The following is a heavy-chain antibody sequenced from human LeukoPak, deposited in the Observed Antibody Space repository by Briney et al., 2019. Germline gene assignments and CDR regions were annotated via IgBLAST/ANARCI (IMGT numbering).Heavy chain of an antibody. V-gene: IGHV3-30*18. D-gene: IGHD2-2*01. CDR1: GFTSRSYG. Sequence: GRSLRLSCAASGFTSRSYGMHWVRQAPGKGLERVAVISYDGSNKYYADSVKGRFTISRENSKNTFYLQMNSLRAEDTAVFYCAKGPWDCSSASCPFDYWGQGTLVTVSS. CDR2: ISYDGSNK. CDR3: AKGPWDCSSASCPFDY. J-gene: IGHJ4*02.